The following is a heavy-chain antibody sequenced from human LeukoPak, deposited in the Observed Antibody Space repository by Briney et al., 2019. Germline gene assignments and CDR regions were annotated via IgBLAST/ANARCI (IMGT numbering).Heavy chain of an antibody. V-gene: IGHV4-34*01. CDR2: INHSGST. CDR3: ARGRLGPDY. Sequence: SETLSLTCAVYGGSFSGYYWSWIRQQPGKGLEWIGEINHSGSTNYNPSLKSRVTISVDTSKNQFSLKLSSVTAADTAVYYCARGRLGPDYWGQGTLVTVSS. J-gene: IGHJ4*02. D-gene: IGHD3-9*01. CDR1: GGSFSGYY.